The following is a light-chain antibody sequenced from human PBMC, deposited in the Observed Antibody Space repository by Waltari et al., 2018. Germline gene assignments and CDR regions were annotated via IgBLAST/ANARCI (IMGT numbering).Light chain of an antibody. CDR3: QQHITSPYT. V-gene: IGKV3-20*01. J-gene: IGKJ2*01. Sequence: EIVLTQSPDTLSLSPGERATLSRRASQSVDSRHIGWYQQKHGQAPRLLIFGAFSRATGIPDRFSGSGSGTDFTLTISSLEPEDFAVYYCQQHITSPYTFGPGTKLET. CDR1: QSVDSRH. CDR2: GAF.